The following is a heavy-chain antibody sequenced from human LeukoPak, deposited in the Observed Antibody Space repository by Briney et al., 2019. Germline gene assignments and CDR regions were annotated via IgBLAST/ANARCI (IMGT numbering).Heavy chain of an antibody. V-gene: IGHV1-69*13. CDR1: GGTFSSYA. D-gene: IGHD5-18*01. Sequence: EASVKVSCKASGGTFSSYAISWVRQAPGQGLEWMGGIIPIFGTANYAQKFQGRVTITADESTSTAYMELSSLRSEDTAVYYCARDQGYSYGPRKYYFDYWGQGTLVGVSS. J-gene: IGHJ4*02. CDR3: ARDQGYSYGPRKYYFDY. CDR2: IIPIFGTA.